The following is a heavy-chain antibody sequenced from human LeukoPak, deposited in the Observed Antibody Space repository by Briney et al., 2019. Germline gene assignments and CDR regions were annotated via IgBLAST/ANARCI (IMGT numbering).Heavy chain of an antibody. CDR2: IYASGNS. CDR3: AGTRRYCSGGSCYNWFDP. V-gene: IGHV4-61*02. D-gene: IGHD2-15*01. J-gene: IGHJ5*02. CDR1: GDSISSDTYY. Sequence: PSQTLSLTCTVSGDSISSDTYYWSWIRQPAGKGLEWIGRIYASGNSNYNASLKSRVTISIDTSKNQFSLGLSSVIAADTAVYYCAGTRRYCSGGSCYNWFDPWGQGTLVTVFS.